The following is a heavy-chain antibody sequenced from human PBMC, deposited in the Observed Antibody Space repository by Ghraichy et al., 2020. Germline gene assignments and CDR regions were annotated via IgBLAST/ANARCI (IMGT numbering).Heavy chain of an antibody. CDR1: GGSISSSSYY. CDR3: ARQLVQWLGAYSGSYCDY. J-gene: IGHJ4*02. D-gene: IGHD1-26*01. CDR2: IYYSGST. Sequence: SETLSLTCTVSGGSISSSSYYWGWIRQPPGKGLEWIGSIYYSGSTYYNPSLKSRVTISVDTSKNQFSLKLSSVTAADTAVYYCARQLVQWLGAYSGSYCDYWGQGTLVTVSS. V-gene: IGHV4-39*01.